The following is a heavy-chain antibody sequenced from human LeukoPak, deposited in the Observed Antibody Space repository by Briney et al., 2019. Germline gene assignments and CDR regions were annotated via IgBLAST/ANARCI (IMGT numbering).Heavy chain of an antibody. CDR1: GFTVSSNY. D-gene: IGHD3/OR15-3a*01. V-gene: IGHV3-48*01. J-gene: IGHJ4*02. CDR3: AKVPLRTGLDY. Sequence: VGSLRLSCAASGFTVSSNYMNWVRQAPGKGLEWVSYISSSGSTIYYADSVKGRFTISRDNSKNTLYLQMKSLRAEDTAVYYCAKVPLRTGLDYWGQGTLVTVSS. CDR2: ISSSGSTI.